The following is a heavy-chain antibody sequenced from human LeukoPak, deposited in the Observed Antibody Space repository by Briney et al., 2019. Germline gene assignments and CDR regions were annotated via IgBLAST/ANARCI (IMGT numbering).Heavy chain of an antibody. Sequence: GGSLRLSCAASGFTFSSYEMNWVRQAPGKGLEWVSYISSTTNIRYYADSVKGRFTISRDNAKNSLYLQMHSLRAEDTALYYCTRDVGFRFDPWGQGTLVTVSS. CDR3: TRDVGFRFDP. CDR1: GFTFSSYE. J-gene: IGHJ5*02. CDR2: ISSTTNIR. V-gene: IGHV3-48*03. D-gene: IGHD2-15*01.